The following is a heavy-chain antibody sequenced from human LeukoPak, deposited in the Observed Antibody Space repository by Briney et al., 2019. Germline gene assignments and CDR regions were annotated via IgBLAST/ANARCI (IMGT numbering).Heavy chain of an antibody. CDR2: ISYDGSNK. J-gene: IGHJ4*02. Sequence: PGGSLRLSCAASGFTFSSYAMHWVRQAPGKGLEWVAVISYDGSNKYYADSVKGRFTISRDNSKNTLYLRMNSLRAEDTAIYYCAKTLVDSWGQGTLVTVSS. V-gene: IGHV3-30-3*02. CDR3: AKTLVDS. CDR1: GFTFSSYA. D-gene: IGHD3-16*01.